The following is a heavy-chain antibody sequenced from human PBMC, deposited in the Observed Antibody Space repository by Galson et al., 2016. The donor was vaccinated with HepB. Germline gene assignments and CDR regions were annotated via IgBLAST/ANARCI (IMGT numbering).Heavy chain of an antibody. Sequence: SLRLSCAASGFTFSSYVMTWVRQAPGKGLEWVAALNDGGERTDYADSVKGRFIISRANTKNTVYLQMNSLRVEDKAIYYCTRRTGGSPDYWGQGTLVAVSS. D-gene: IGHD3-16*01. V-gene: IGHV3-23*01. CDR2: LNDGGERT. CDR3: TRRTGGSPDY. J-gene: IGHJ4*02. CDR1: GFTFSSYV.